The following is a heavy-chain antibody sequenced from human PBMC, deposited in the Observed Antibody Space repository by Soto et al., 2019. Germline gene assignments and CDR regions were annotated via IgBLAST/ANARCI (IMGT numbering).Heavy chain of an antibody. Sequence: SETLSLTCTVSGHSMSNTDYFWGWIRQTPWSDLQWIGSLFYTGHTYYNPSLLSRVTISADTSKNQFFLKLSSVTAADTAVYYCASALGFDDYWGQGTLVTVSS. V-gene: IGHV4-39*07. J-gene: IGHJ4*02. CDR1: GHSMSNTDYF. CDR3: ASALGFDDY. CDR2: LFYTGHT. D-gene: IGHD3-3*01.